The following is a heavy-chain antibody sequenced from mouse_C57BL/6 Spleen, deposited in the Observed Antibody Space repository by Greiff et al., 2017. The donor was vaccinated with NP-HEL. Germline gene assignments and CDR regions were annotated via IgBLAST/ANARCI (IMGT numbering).Heavy chain of an antibody. V-gene: IGHV1-81*01. J-gene: IGHJ1*03. D-gene: IGHD1-1*01. Sequence: VQLQQSGAELARPGASVKLSCKASGYTFTSYGISWVKQRTGQGLEWIGEIYPRSGNTYYNEKFKGKATLTADKSSSTAYMELRSLTSEDSAVYFCAREGDGSSYGYFDVWGTGTTVTVSS. CDR1: GYTFTSYG. CDR3: AREGDGSSYGYFDV. CDR2: IYPRSGNT.